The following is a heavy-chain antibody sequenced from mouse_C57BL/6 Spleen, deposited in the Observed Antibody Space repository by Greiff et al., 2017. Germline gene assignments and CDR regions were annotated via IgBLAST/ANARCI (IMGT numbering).Heavy chain of an antibody. V-gene: IGHV2-2*01. CDR3: ARNDDGYYSPYYFDY. Sequence: VQLQQSGPGLVQPSQSLSITCTVSGFSLTSYGVHWVRQSPGKGLEWLGVIWSGGSTDYNAAFISRLGISKDNSKIQVFFKMNSLQADDTAIYYCARNDDGYYSPYYFDYWGQGTTLTVSS. D-gene: IGHD2-3*01. J-gene: IGHJ2*01. CDR1: GFSLTSYG. CDR2: IWSGGST.